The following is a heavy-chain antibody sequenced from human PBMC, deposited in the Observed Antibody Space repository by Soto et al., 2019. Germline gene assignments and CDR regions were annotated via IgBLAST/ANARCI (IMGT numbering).Heavy chain of an antibody. CDR2: IITYNGNT. Sequence: QVQLVQSGAEVKKPGASVKVSCKASGYTFSSYAISWVRQAPGQGLEWMGWIITYNGNTNYAQKLQGRVTMTTDTSTTTAYMDLSSLRPDDTAVYYCARTGPPVDYWGQGTLVTVSS. CDR1: GYTFSSYA. CDR3: ARTGPPVDY. J-gene: IGHJ4*02. V-gene: IGHV1-18*01.